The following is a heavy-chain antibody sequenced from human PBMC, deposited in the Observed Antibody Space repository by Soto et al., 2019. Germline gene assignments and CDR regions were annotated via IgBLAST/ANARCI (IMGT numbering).Heavy chain of an antibody. Sequence: ASVKVSCKASGYTFTSYDLNWVRQATGQGLECMGLMNPNSGKTGYAQKFQGRVTMTRNTSISTAYMELSSLRSEDTAVYYCAREPPRIAVAGSDAFDIWGQGTMVTVSS. CDR1: GYTFTSYD. V-gene: IGHV1-8*01. CDR3: AREPPRIAVAGSDAFDI. CDR2: MNPNSGKT. J-gene: IGHJ3*02. D-gene: IGHD6-19*01.